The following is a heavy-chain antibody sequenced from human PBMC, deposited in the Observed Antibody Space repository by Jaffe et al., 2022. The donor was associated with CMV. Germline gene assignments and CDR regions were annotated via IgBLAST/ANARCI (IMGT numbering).Heavy chain of an antibody. CDR2: ISADDGDT. D-gene: IGHD3-9*01. Sequence: QVQLVQSGPEVKKPGASVKVSCKASGYIFSSYGVNWVRQAPGQGLEWMGWISADDGDTKYAEEFQGRVTMTTDTSASTAYMELRSLRSDDTATYYCARGAYYDILAASRGGFEDDYWGQGTLVTVSS. CDR1: GYIFSSYG. CDR3: ARGAYYDILAASRGGFEDDY. J-gene: IGHJ4*02. V-gene: IGHV1-18*01.